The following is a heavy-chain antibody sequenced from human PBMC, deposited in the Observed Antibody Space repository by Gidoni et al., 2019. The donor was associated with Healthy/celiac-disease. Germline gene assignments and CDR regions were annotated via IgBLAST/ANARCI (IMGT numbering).Heavy chain of an antibody. D-gene: IGHD3-10*01. CDR3: ARGGGRVRGVILLYYGMDV. Sequence: QVQLQQWGAGLLKPSETLSLTCAVYGGSFSGYYWSWIRQPPGKGLDWIGEINHSGSTNYNPSLKSRVTISVDTSKNQFSLKLSSVTAADTAVYYCARGGGRVRGVILLYYGMDVWGQGTTVTVSS. CDR1: GGSFSGYY. V-gene: IGHV4-34*01. CDR2: INHSGST. J-gene: IGHJ6*02.